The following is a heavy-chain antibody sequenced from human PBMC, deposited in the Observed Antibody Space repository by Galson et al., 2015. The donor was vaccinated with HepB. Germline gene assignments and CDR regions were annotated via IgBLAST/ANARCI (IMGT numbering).Heavy chain of an antibody. V-gene: IGHV5-51*01. CDR3: GRGAGGYDFDY. D-gene: IGHD3-22*01. CDR1: GYSFTNYY. CDR2: IYPRDSDT. Sequence: SGAEVKKPGESLKISCKGSGYSFTNYYIAWVRQMPGKGLEWMALIYPRDSDTRYSPSFQGQVTISADKSISTAYLQWNSLKASDTAMYYCGRGAGGYDFDYRGQGTLVTVSA. J-gene: IGHJ4*02.